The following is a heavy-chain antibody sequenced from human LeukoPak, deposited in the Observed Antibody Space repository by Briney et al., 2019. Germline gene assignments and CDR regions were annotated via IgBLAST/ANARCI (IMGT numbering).Heavy chain of an antibody. CDR2: IIPIFGTA. J-gene: IGHJ5*02. Sequence: ASVKVSCKASGGTFSSYAISWVRQAPGQGLEWMGGIIPIFGTANYAQKFQGRVTITADESTSTAYMELSSLRSEDTAVYYCARVSYRLGYCSGGSCHNRFDPWGQGTLVTVSS. V-gene: IGHV1-69*13. CDR1: GGTFSSYA. D-gene: IGHD2-15*01. CDR3: ARVSYRLGYCSGGSCHNRFDP.